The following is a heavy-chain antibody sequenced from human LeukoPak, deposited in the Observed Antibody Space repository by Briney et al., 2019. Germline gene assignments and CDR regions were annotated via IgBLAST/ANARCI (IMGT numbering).Heavy chain of an antibody. V-gene: IGHV3-7*01. CDR2: VNRDGSDK. CDR3: GRDGMPGGRDV. J-gene: IGHJ6*02. D-gene: IGHD1-26*01. Sequence: GGSLRLSCAASGFAFSSYWMNWVRQAPGKGLEWVANVNRDGSDKYYADSVKGRFTISRDNAKNTLYLQMNSLRAENTAVYYGGRDGMPGGRDVGSRGTTVTLS. CDR1: GFAFSSYW.